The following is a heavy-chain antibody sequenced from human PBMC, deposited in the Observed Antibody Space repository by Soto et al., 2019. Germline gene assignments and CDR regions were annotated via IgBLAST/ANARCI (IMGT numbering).Heavy chain of an antibody. CDR1: GFTFSSYS. V-gene: IGHV3-21*01. CDR2: ISSSSSYI. D-gene: IGHD2-2*03. J-gene: IGHJ3*02. Sequence: EVQLVESGGGLVKPGGSLRLSCAASGFTFSSYSMNWVRQAPGKGLEWVSSISSSSSYIYYADSVKGRFTISRDNAKNSLYLQMNSLRAEDTAVYYCARLMDIVVVPAAMGGAFDIWGQGTMVTVSS. CDR3: ARLMDIVVVPAAMGGAFDI.